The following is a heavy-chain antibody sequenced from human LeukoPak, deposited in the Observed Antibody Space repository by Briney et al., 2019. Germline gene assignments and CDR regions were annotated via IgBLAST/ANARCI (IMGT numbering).Heavy chain of an antibody. V-gene: IGHV1-69*06. J-gene: IGHJ4*02. Sequence: ASVKVSCKASGGTFSSCAISWVRQAPGQGLEWMGGIIPIFGTANYAQKFQGRVTITADKSTSTAYMELSSLRSEDTAVYYCARDRPASDFWSGYYRTPPFDYWGQGTLVTVSS. CDR1: GGTFSSCA. D-gene: IGHD3-3*01. CDR3: ARDRPASDFWSGYYRTPPFDY. CDR2: IIPIFGTA.